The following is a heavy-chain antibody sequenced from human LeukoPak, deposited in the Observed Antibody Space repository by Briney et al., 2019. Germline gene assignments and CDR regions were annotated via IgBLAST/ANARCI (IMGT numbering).Heavy chain of an antibody. CDR1: GGSISSSSYY. CDR2: IYYSGST. J-gene: IGHJ4*02. D-gene: IGHD6-13*01. CDR3: ARHWWEAAADTTTFDY. Sequence: PSETLSLTCTVSGGSISSSSYYWGWIRQPPGKGLEWIGSIYYSGSTYYNPSLKSRVTISVDTSKNQFSLKLSSVTAADTAVYYCARHWWEAAADTTTFDYWGQXTLVTVSS. V-gene: IGHV4-39*01.